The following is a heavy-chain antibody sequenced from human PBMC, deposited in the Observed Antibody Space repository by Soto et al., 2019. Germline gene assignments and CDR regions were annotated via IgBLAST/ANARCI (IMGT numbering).Heavy chain of an antibody. J-gene: IGHJ6*02. CDR2: INPSGGST. D-gene: IGHD6-13*01. V-gene: IGHV1-46*01. Sequence: ASVKVSCRASGYTFTSYYMHWVRQAPGQGLEWMGIINPSGGSTSYAQKFQGRVTMTRDTSTSTVYMELSSLRSEDTAVYYCAREGVIAAAGLYYYYGMDVWCQGTTVTVSS. CDR1: GYTFTSYY. CDR3: AREGVIAAAGLYYYYGMDV.